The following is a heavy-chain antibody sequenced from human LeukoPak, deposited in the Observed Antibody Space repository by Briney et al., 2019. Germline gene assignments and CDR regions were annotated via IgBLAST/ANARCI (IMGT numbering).Heavy chain of an antibody. CDR3: ASDSPGYDRGSYFPY. D-gene: IGHD2-15*01. Sequence: GGSLRLSCAVSGLTFSTYWMSWVRQAPGQGLEWVANVKHDGSEKYYVDSVQGRFTISTDNAHNSLLLQLTRPRNEHTAVYYCASDSPGYDRGSYFPYRRQATLPTLPS. J-gene: IGHJ4*02. V-gene: IGHV3-7*03. CDR1: GLTFSTYW. CDR2: VKHDGSEK.